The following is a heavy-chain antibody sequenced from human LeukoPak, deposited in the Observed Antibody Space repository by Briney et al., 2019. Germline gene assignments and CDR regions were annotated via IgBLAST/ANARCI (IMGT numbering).Heavy chain of an antibody. CDR1: GFTFNSYA. Sequence: RAGGSLRLSCAASGFTFNSYAMSWVRQAPGKGLEWVSAISGSGGITYYAASVKGRFTISRDNSKNTLSLQMNSLRAEDTAVYYCAKGVLAVRLESWGQGTLVTVSS. J-gene: IGHJ4*02. D-gene: IGHD1-1*01. CDR2: ISGSGGIT. V-gene: IGHV3-23*01. CDR3: AKGVLAVRLES.